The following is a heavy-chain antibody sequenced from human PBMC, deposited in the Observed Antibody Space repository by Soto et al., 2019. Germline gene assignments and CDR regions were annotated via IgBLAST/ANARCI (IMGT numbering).Heavy chain of an antibody. J-gene: IGHJ4*02. Sequence: SETLSLTCTVSGGSISSSSYYWGWIRQPPGKGLEWIGSIYYSGSTYYNPSLKSRFTISRDNAKNSVYLQMDSLRPEDTAVYYCARGLGFSNYGLVDWGQGTLVTVSS. V-gene: IGHV4-39*02. CDR2: IYYSGST. CDR3: ARGLGFSNYGLVD. D-gene: IGHD4-4*01. CDR1: GGSISSSSYY.